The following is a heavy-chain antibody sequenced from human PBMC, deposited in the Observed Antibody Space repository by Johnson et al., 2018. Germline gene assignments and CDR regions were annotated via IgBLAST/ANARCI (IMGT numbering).Heavy chain of an antibody. CDR3: AKGGNSGVGHYYYGMDV. J-gene: IGHJ6*02. Sequence: QVQLVQSGGGVVQPGRSLRLSCATSGFTFSAYAMHWVRQAPGKGLEWVAVVWYDGTTKYYVDSVKGRFTISRDTFTNTLFLQMDSLRAEDTAVYYCAKGGNSGVGHYYYGMDVWGHGTTVTVSS. V-gene: IGHV3-33*06. CDR1: GFTFSAYA. D-gene: IGHD4-23*01. CDR2: VWYDGTTK.